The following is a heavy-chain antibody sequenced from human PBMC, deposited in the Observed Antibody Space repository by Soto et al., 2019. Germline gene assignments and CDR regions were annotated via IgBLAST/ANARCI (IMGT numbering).Heavy chain of an antibody. J-gene: IGHJ4*02. V-gene: IGHV1-69*04. CDR2: VNPILSMS. Sequence: QVQLVQSGAEVKRPGSSVKVSCKASGDTFNFYSINWVRQAPGLGLEWMGRVNPILSMSNYAQRFQGRVTMTAVKSTSTAYMELSGLRSEDTAIYYCATSYGSGYRAFDFWGKGALVTVSS. CDR1: GDTFNFYS. D-gene: IGHD3-10*01. CDR3: ATSYGSGYRAFDF.